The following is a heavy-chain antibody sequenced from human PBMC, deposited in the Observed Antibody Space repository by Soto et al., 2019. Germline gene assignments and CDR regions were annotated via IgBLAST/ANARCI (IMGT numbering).Heavy chain of an antibody. CDR1: GFTFSNYW. D-gene: IGHD3-10*01. CDR3: ARDWGGLGY. CDR2: IIKDGSER. J-gene: IGHJ4*02. Sequence: EVQLVESGGGLVQPGGSPRLSCAASGFTFSNYWMTWVRQAPGKGLEWVANIIKDGSERSYVDSVKGRFIISRDNAKNSLYLEMNSLRVEDTAVYYCARDWGGLGYWGQGTLVTVSS. V-gene: IGHV3-7*03.